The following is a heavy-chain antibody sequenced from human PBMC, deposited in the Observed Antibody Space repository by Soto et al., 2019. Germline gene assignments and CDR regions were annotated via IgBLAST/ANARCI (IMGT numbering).Heavy chain of an antibody. CDR1: GFTFSSYA. CDR2: ISYDASNK. Sequence: GGSLRLSCAASGFTFSSYAVHWVRQAPGKGLEWVAVISYDASNKYYADSVKGRFTISRDNSKNTLYLQMNSLRAEDTAVYYCARDQGGNYYASGSYSNPDYYYGMDVWGQGTTVTVSS. D-gene: IGHD3-10*01. CDR3: ARDQGGNYYASGSYSNPDYYYGMDV. J-gene: IGHJ6*02. V-gene: IGHV3-30-3*01.